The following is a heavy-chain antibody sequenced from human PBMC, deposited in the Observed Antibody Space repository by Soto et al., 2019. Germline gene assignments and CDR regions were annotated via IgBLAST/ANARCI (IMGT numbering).Heavy chain of an antibody. CDR3: ARDTAMGHFDY. CDR2: IIPSIGTA. CDR1: GGTFSSYA. J-gene: IGHJ4*02. Sequence: ASVKVSCKASGGTFSSYAISWVRQAPGQGLEWMGGIIPSIGTANYAQKFQGRVTITRDTSASTAYMELSSLRSEDTAVYYCARDTAMGHFDYWGQGTLVTVSS. V-gene: IGHV1-69*05. D-gene: IGHD5-18*01.